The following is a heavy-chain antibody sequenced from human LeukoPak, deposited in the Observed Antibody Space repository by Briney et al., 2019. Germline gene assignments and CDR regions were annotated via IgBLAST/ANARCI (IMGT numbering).Heavy chain of an antibody. V-gene: IGHV3-30-3*01. J-gene: IGHJ4*02. Sequence: GGSLRLSCAASGFTFSSYAMHWVRQAPGKGLEWVAVISYDGSNKYYADSVKGRFTISRDNAKNSLYLQMNSLRAEDTAVYYCASLGSGHWGQGIMVTVPS. CDR2: ISYDGSNK. CDR1: GFTFSSYA. D-gene: IGHD3-16*01. CDR3: ASLGSGH.